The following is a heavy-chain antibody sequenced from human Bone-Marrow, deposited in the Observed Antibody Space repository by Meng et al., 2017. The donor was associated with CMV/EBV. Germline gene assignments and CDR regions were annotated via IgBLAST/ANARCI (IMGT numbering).Heavy chain of an antibody. CDR2: INHSGST. J-gene: IGHJ3*02. V-gene: IGHV4-34*01. CDR3: ERDGLEEYQREGGFDI. CDR1: GGSFSGYY. Sequence: SETLSLTCAVYGGSFSGYYWSWIRQPPGKGLEWIGEINHSGSTNYNPSLKSRVTISVDTSKNQFSLKLSSVTAAETAVYYCERDGLEEYQREGGFDIWGQGTMVTVSS. D-gene: IGHD2-2*01.